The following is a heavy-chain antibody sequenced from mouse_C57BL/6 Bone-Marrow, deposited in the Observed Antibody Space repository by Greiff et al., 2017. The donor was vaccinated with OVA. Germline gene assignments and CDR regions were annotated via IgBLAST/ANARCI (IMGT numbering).Heavy chain of an antibody. V-gene: IGHV1-61*01. D-gene: IGHD2-14*01. CDR3: ARGGGYDGDWFAY. J-gene: IGHJ3*01. Sequence: QVQLQQPGAELVRPGSSVKLSCKASGYTFTSYWMDWVKQSPGQGLEWIGNIYPSDSAIHYNQTLKDKATLTVDKSTSTAYMQLSRLTSEDSAVYYCARGGGYDGDWFAYWGQGTLVTVSA. CDR1: GYTFTSYW. CDR2: IYPSDSAI.